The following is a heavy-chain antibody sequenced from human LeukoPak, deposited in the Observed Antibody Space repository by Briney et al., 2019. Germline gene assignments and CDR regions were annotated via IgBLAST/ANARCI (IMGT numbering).Heavy chain of an antibody. CDR3: ARVNSAYYYYMDV. Sequence: PSETLSLTCTVSGYSISSVYYWGWIRQPPGKGLEWIGTIYHSGSTYYTPSLKSRVTISVDTSKNQLSLKLSSVTAADTAVYYCARVNSAYYYYMDVWGKGTTVTVSS. J-gene: IGHJ6*03. V-gene: IGHV4-38-2*02. D-gene: IGHD2-2*01. CDR1: GYSISSVYY. CDR2: IYHSGST.